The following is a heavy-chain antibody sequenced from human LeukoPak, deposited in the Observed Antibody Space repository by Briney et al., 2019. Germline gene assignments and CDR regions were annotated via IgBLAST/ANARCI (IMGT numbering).Heavy chain of an antibody. CDR2: IYYTGNT. Sequence: SETLSLTCTVSGGSISSYYWSWIRQPPGKGLEWIGYIYYTGNTKYNPSLKSRVTMSVDTSKNQFSLKLSSVTAADTAVYYCASGALDKKTKFDCWGQGTLVTVSS. CDR1: GGSISSYY. D-gene: IGHD2-2*03. J-gene: IGHJ4*02. CDR3: ASGALDKKTKFDC. V-gene: IGHV4-59*01.